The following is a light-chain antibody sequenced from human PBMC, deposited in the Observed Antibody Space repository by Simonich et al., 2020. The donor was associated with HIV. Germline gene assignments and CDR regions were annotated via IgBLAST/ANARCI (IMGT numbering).Light chain of an antibody. CDR2: EDT. V-gene: IGLV3-10*01. Sequence: SYELTQPPSVSVSPGQTARITCSGDAVPKQYAYWYQQKSGQAPVLVIYEDTKRPSGIPERFSGSSSGTVATLTISGAQVEDEADYYCYSTDSSANYRVFGGGTKLTVL. J-gene: IGLJ3*02. CDR3: YSTDSSANYRV. CDR1: AVPKQY.